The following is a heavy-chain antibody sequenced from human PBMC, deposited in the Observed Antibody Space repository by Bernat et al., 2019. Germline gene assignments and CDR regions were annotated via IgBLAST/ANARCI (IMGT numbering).Heavy chain of an antibody. J-gene: IGHJ3*02. CDR2: IYYSGST. V-gene: IGHV4-39*01. Sequence: QVQLQESGPGLVKPSETLSLTCTVSGDSISTSDYYWGWIRQPPGKGLEWIGSIYYSGSTYYNPSLKSRVTSSVDTSKNQFSLKLSSVTAADTAVYYCARHSSYDSRSIRAFEIWGQGTMVTVSS. CDR3: ARHSSYDSRSIRAFEI. CDR1: GDSISTSDYY. D-gene: IGHD3-22*01.